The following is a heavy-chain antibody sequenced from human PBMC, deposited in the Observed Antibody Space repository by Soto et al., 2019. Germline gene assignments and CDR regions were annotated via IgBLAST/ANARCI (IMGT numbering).Heavy chain of an antibody. J-gene: IGHJ3*02. Sequence: GGSLRLSCAASGFTFSSYAMHWVRQAPGKGLEWVAVISYDGSNKYYADSVKGRFTFSRDNSKNTLYLQMNSLRAEDTAVYYCAKTANGWFSAFDIWGQGTMVTVSS. CDR2: ISYDGSNK. CDR3: AKTANGWFSAFDI. V-gene: IGHV3-30-3*02. CDR1: GFTFSSYA. D-gene: IGHD6-19*01.